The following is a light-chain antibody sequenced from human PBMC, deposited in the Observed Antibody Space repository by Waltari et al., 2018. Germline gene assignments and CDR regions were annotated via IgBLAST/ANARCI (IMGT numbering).Light chain of an antibody. Sequence: SSVLTQPPSVSLAPGKTARITCGGNKIGVKSVHWYQQKPGQAPVVVIYDDSDRPSGIPERFSGSNAGSTATLTISRVEAGDEADDYCQVWDSSTDHVVFGGGTKLTVL. V-gene: IGLV3-21*01. J-gene: IGLJ2*01. CDR2: DDS. CDR1: KIGVKS. CDR3: QVWDSSTDHVV.